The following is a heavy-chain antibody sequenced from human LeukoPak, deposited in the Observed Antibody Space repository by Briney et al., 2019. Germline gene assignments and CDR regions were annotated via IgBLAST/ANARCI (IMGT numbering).Heavy chain of an antibody. J-gene: IGHJ4*02. CDR3: AKGATSFQWLANPFDY. Sequence: PGGSLRLSCAASGFTFSSYWMSWVRQAPGKGLEWVANIKQDGSEKYYVDSVKGRFTISRDNAKNSLYLQMNSLRAEDTAVYYCAKGATSFQWLANPFDYWGQGTLVTVSS. V-gene: IGHV3-7*03. CDR2: IKQDGSEK. D-gene: IGHD6-19*01. CDR1: GFTFSSYW.